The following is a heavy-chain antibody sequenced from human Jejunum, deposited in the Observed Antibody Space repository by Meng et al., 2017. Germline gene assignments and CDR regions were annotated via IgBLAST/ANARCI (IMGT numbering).Heavy chain of an antibody. CDR2: INSDGSST. Sequence: GESLKISCAASGFTFSSYWMHWVRQVPGKGLVWVSRINSDGSSTSDADSVKGRFIISRDNAKNTLYLQMNSLRAEDTAEYYGGRVKAFASSYFDYWGQGTLVTVSS. CDR1: GFTFSSYW. J-gene: IGHJ4*02. V-gene: IGHV3-74*01. CDR3: GRVKAFASSYFDY. D-gene: IGHD6-6*01.